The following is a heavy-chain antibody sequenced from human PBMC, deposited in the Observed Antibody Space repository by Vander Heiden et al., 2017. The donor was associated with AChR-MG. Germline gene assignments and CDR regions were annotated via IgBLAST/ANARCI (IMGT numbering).Heavy chain of an antibody. D-gene: IGHD5-12*01. CDR3: ARDQGGYDLIYYYDYYMDV. CDR2: IKQDGSEK. V-gene: IGHV3-7*01. Sequence: EVQLVAPGGGLVQPGGSLSPSCAASGSTVRSSCMGGGGQAPGKGLEWVANIKQDGSEKYYVGDVKGRFTISRDNAKNSLYLQMNSLRAEDTAVYYCARDQGGYDLIYYYDYYMDVWGKGTTVTVSS. J-gene: IGHJ6*03. CDR1: GSTVRSSC.